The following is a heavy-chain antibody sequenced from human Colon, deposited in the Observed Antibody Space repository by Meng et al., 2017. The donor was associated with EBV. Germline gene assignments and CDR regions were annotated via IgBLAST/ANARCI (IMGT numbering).Heavy chain of an antibody. CDR1: GGPSSNFY. Sequence: QVQLQQWGAGLLQPSGTLSLTCAVHGGPSSNFYWSWIRQPPGKGLEWIGEMNQSGSTNYNPSLKSRVTISVDASKNQFSLKLSSVTAADTAVYYCARAWGYCSSGSCRTGWGQGTLVTVSS. CDR2: MNQSGST. D-gene: IGHD2-15*01. V-gene: IGHV4-34*01. J-gene: IGHJ4*02. CDR3: ARAWGYCSSGSCRTG.